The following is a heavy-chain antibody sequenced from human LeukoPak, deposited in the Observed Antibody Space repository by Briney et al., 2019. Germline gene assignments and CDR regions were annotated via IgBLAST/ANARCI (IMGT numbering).Heavy chain of an antibody. CDR2: VYYTGST. V-gene: IGHV4-31*03. D-gene: IGHD3-22*01. CDR3: ARGLYDTSGYHFDY. Sequence: SETLSLTCTVSGGSLSSDSYYWSWIRHRPGLGLEWLGYVYYTGSTYYNPSLRSRISLSLDTSEKQISLRLTSVTATDSAVYYCARGLYDTSGYHFDYWGEGTLVTVSS. J-gene: IGHJ4*02. CDR1: GGSLSSDSYY.